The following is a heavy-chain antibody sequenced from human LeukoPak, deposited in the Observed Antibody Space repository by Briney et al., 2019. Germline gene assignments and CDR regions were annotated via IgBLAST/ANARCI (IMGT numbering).Heavy chain of an antibody. CDR3: ARVKIAAGLFCFDY. J-gene: IGHJ4*02. CDR2: IYYSGST. V-gene: IGHV4-31*03. CDR1: GGSISSGGYF. D-gene: IGHD6-13*01. Sequence: SETLSLTCTVSGGSISSGGYFWTWIRQHPGKGLEWIGYIYYSGSTYYNPSLKSRVTISVDTSKNQFSLKLSSVTAADTAVYYCARVKIAAGLFCFDYWGQGVLVTVSS.